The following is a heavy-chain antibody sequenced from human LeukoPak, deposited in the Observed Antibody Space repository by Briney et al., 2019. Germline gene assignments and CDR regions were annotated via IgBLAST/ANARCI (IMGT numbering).Heavy chain of an antibody. V-gene: IGHV4-30-4*01. J-gene: IGHJ4*02. CDR3: ARVAGDYCGSTGCPRVFDY. Sequence: PSETLSLTCTVSGGSISSGDYYWSWIRQPPGKGLEWIGFIYYSGSTYYNPSLKSRVTISVDTSKNQFSLKLSSVTAADTAVYYCARVAGDYCGSTGCPRVFDYWGQGTLVTVSS. CDR1: GGSISSGDYY. CDR2: IYYSGST. D-gene: IGHD2-2*01.